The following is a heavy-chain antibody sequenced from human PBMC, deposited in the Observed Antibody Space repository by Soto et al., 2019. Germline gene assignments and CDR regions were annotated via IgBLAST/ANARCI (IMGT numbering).Heavy chain of an antibody. J-gene: IGHJ4*02. CDR3: ARVGAYCVSTSCHDY. D-gene: IGHD2-2*01. Sequence: QVQLVQSGAEVKKPGASVKVSCKASGYTFTNYGISWVRQAPGQGLEWMGWINAYNGNTDYAQKLQGRVTMTTDTSXXTAYMELRSLRSDDTAVYYCARVGAYCVSTSCHDYWGQGTLVTVSS. CDR2: INAYNGNT. CDR1: GYTFTNYG. V-gene: IGHV1-18*01.